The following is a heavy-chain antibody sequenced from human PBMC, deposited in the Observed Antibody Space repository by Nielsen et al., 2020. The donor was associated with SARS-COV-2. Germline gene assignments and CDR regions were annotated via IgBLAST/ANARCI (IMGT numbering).Heavy chain of an antibody. V-gene: IGHV4-31*03. Sequence: SETLSLTCTVSGGSISSGGYYWSWIRQRPGKGLEWIGFIHYTGRTGYNPSLKSRFTISADTSKNQFSLSLSTVTAADTAVYYCARHLSRVTRSPDAFDLWGQGTMVTVSS. D-gene: IGHD4-17*01. CDR1: GGSISSGGYY. CDR3: ARHLSRVTRSPDAFDL. J-gene: IGHJ3*01. CDR2: IHYTGRT.